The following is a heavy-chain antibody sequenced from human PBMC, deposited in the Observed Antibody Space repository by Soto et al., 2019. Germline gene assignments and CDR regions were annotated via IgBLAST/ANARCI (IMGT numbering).Heavy chain of an antibody. V-gene: IGHV4-59*01. Sequence: LSLTCTVSGGSISSYYWSWIRQPPGKGLEWIGYVYYSGSTNYNPSLKSRVTISVDTSKKQFSLKLRSVTAADTAVYFCARGKSGYYPYFDNWGQGTLVTVSS. CDR1: GGSISSYY. CDR2: VYYSGST. J-gene: IGHJ4*02. D-gene: IGHD3-22*01. CDR3: ARGKSGYYPYFDN.